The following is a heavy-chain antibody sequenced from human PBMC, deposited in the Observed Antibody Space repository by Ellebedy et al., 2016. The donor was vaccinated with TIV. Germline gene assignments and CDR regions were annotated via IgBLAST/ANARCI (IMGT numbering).Heavy chain of an antibody. V-gene: IGHV1-18*04. D-gene: IGHD2-21*01. CDR1: GYPFTSYG. CDR3: AGVFGDWWFDP. J-gene: IGHJ5*02. CDR2: ISAHNGNT. Sequence: ASVKVSCKASGYPFTSYGINWVRQAPGQGLEWMGWISAHNGNTHSAQNFQGRVTMTTDTSTSTAYLELRSLRSDDTAVYYCAGVFGDWWFDPWGQGTLVTVSS.